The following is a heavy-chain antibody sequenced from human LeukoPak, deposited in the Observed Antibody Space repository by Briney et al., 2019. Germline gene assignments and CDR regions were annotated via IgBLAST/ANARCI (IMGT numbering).Heavy chain of an antibody. J-gene: IGHJ3*02. Sequence: SQTLSLTCAISGDSVSSNSAAWNWIRRSPSRGLEWLGRTYKRYKWYNDYAVSVKSRITINPDTSKNQFSLQLNSVTPEDTAVYYCARDSGSSWSRIDAFDIWGQGTMVTVSS. CDR3: ARDSGSSWSRIDAFDI. V-gene: IGHV6-1*01. CDR1: GDSVSSNSAA. D-gene: IGHD6-13*01. CDR2: TYKRYKWYN.